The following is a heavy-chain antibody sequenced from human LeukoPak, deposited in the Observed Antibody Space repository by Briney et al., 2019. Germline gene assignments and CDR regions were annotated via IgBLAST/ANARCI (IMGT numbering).Heavy chain of an antibody. Sequence: PTETLSLTCTIPGDSIRSGVYYTSWMPQPAGEGLERIERISITGSTNYNPQRHNQGTKALDTSKTQFSQKPSSVNARDTAVYYCARGARPPHYYYYMDVWRKGTTVSV. CDR2: ISITGST. D-gene: IGHD5-12*01. CDR3: ARGARPPHYYYYMDV. V-gene: IGHV4-61*02. CDR1: GDSIRSGVYY. J-gene: IGHJ6*03.